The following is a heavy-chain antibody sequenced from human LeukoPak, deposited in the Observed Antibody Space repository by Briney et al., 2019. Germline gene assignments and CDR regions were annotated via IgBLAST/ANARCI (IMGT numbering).Heavy chain of an antibody. J-gene: IGHJ4*02. CDR3: ARDGNFDN. CDR1: GYTFTGYY. CDR2: INPNSGVT. V-gene: IGHV1-2*02. Sequence: ASVKVSCKASGYTFTGYYIHWVRQAPGQGLEWMGWINPNSGVTNYAQRFQGRVTMTRDTSISTAYMELSRLRSDDTAVYYCARDGNFDNWGQGTLVTVSS.